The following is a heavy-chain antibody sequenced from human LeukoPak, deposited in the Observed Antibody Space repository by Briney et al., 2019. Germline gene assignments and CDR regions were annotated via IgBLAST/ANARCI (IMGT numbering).Heavy chain of an antibody. V-gene: IGHV3-48*03. J-gene: IGHJ4*02. CDR3: AKGRPYGGPFDY. Sequence: GGSLRLSCAASGFTFSSYEMNWVRQAPGKGLEWVSYISSSGSTIYYADSVKGRFTISRDNAKNSLYLQMNSLRAEDTAVYYCAKGRPYGGPFDYWGQGTLVTVSS. CDR2: ISSSGSTI. CDR1: GFTFSSYE. D-gene: IGHD4-17*01.